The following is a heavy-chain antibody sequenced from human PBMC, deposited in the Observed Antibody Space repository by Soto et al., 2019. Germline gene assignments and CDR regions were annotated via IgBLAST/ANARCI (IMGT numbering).Heavy chain of an antibody. D-gene: IGHD2-2*01. J-gene: IGHJ5*02. Sequence: SLRHSCAAAECTSSSFGMHCVSKAPDKGLEWVAVIWYDGSNKYYADSVKGRFTISRDNSKNTLYLQMNSLRAEDTAVYYCSREFRFYCSSTSCLNWFDPWGQGTLVTVS. CDR3: SREFRFYCSSTSCLNWFDP. CDR2: IWYDGSNK. CDR1: ECTSSSFG. V-gene: IGHV3-33*01.